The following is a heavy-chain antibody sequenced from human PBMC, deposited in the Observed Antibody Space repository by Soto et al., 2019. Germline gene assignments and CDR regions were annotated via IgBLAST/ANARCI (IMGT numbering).Heavy chain of an antibody. CDR1: GGPISSSSYY. Sequence: SETLSLTCTVSGGPISSSSYYWGWIRQPPGKGLEWIGSIYYSGSTYYNPSLKSRVTISVDTSKNQFSLKLSSVTAADTAVYYCARSGGSSWFYYYYGMDVWGQGXTVTVSS. CDR2: IYYSGST. V-gene: IGHV4-39*01. J-gene: IGHJ6*02. CDR3: ARSGGSSWFYYYYGMDV. D-gene: IGHD6-13*01.